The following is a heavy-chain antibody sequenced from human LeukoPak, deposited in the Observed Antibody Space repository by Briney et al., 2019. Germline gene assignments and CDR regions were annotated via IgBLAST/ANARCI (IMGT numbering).Heavy chain of an antibody. J-gene: IGHJ4*02. CDR1: GGSFSGYY. CDR2: INHSGST. CDR3: ARRGYDFWSGYFDY. Sequence: SETLSLTCAVYGGSFSGYYWSWIRQPPGKGLEWIGEINHSGSTNYNPSLKSRVTISVDMSKNQFSLKLSSVTAADTAVYYCARRGYDFWSGYFDYWGQGTLVTVSS. V-gene: IGHV4-34*01. D-gene: IGHD3-3*01.